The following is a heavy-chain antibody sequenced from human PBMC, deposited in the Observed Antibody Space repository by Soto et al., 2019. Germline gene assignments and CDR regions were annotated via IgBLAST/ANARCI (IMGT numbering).Heavy chain of an antibody. V-gene: IGHV3-23*01. D-gene: IGHD1-26*01. CDR2: IGASGAGT. Sequence: VQLLESGGGLVQPGGSLILSCAASGFTFSSYAMSWVRQAPGKGLEWVSAIGASGAGTYYAEYVKGRFTIARDNSKNTLYLQMNSLRAEDTAVYYCALRKTGSYFDYWGQGTLVNVSS. CDR1: GFTFSSYA. J-gene: IGHJ4*02. CDR3: ALRKTGSYFDY.